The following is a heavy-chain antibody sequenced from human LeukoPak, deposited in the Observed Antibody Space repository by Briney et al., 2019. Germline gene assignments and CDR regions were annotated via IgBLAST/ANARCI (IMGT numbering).Heavy chain of an antibody. CDR2: INSDGSST. CDR3: EKNLGGYCSGGGCSSPFNY. Sequence: GGSLRLSCAASGFTFSSYWIHWVRQAPGKGLVWVSRINSDGSSTSYADSVKGRFTISRDNAKNTLYLQMNSLRAEDTAVYYCEKNLGGYCSGGGCSSPFNYWAREPWSPSPQ. D-gene: IGHD2-15*01. V-gene: IGHV3-74*01. J-gene: IGHJ4*02. CDR1: GFTFSSYW.